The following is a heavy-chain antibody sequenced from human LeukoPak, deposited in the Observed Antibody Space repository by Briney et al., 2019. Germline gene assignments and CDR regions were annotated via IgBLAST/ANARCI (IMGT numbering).Heavy chain of an antibody. J-gene: IGHJ4*02. Sequence: GGSLRLSCAASGFTFDDYGMSWVRQAPGKGLEWVSGISWNSGSIGYADSVKGRFTISRDNAKNSLYLQMNSLRAEDMALYYCAKDNRAVVTAIFDYWGQGTLVTVSS. CDR2: ISWNSGSI. CDR3: AKDNRAVVTAIFDY. CDR1: GFTFDDYG. V-gene: IGHV3-9*03. D-gene: IGHD2-21*02.